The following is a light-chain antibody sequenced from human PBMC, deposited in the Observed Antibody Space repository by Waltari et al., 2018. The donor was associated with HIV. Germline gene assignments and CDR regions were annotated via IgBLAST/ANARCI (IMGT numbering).Light chain of an antibody. V-gene: IGKV1-39*01. J-gene: IGKJ2*01. CDR3: QQSHTSPQT. CDR2: GAT. Sequence: DVQMTQSPSSLSASPGDRVTISCRASQNIDTYLSWYQQKPGKAPYLLIYGATTLQSGVPSRFSGGGAGIDFTLTISSLQSEDFATYFCQQSHTSPQTFGQGTKVEIK. CDR1: QNIDTY.